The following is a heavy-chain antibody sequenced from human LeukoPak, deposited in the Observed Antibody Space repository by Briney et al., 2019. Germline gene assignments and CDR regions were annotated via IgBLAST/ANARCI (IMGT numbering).Heavy chain of an antibody. Sequence: SVKVSCKASGGTFNNYVVSWVRQAPGQGLEWMGAIIPMSGTSKYTQRFQGRGTITADGSTNTAYMELSSLGSDDTAVYYCARGPYGVYSGDYYYYYMDVWGKGTTVAVSS. CDR1: GGTFNNYV. J-gene: IGHJ6*03. D-gene: IGHD4-17*01. CDR3: ARGPYGVYSGDYYYYYMDV. CDR2: IIPMSGTS. V-gene: IGHV1-69*01.